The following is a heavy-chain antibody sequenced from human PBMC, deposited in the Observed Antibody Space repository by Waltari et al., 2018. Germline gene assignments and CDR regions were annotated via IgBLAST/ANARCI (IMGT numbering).Heavy chain of an antibody. V-gene: IGHV4-59*01. CDR1: GGCLTNYY. CDR2: SYYTGTT. CDR3: VRTPYRTGDH. D-gene: IGHD1-1*01. Sequence: HVQLQESCPGLVRPSATLSLPCAASGGCLTNYYWSWVRQPPGKALEWIGYSYYTGTTTYNPAPQRRVPISVDTSKNKLSLKLTSVTAADAVMYYGVRTPYRTGDHRGQGILVTVSS. J-gene: IGHJ4*02.